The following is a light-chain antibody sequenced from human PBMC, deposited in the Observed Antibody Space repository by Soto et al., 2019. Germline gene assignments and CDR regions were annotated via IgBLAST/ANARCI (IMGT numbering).Light chain of an antibody. CDR1: SSKIGTSS. V-gene: IGLV1-44*01. Sequence: QSVLTQPHSASATPGQRVTISCSGSSSKIGTSSVHWFQQPPGTAPKLLISTTNQRPSGVPERFSGSKSGTSASLAICGLQSEDEADYYCAAGDDSLNGHVSGTRTNVTDL. CDR2: TTN. CDR3: AAGDDSLNGHV. J-gene: IGLJ1*01.